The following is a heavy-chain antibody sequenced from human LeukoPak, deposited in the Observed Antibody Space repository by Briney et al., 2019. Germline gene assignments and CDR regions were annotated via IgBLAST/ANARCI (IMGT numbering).Heavy chain of an antibody. CDR3: ARVLSGCSSGWDYFDY. D-gene: IGHD6-19*01. CDR2: IIPIFGTA. CDR1: AGTFSSYA. Sequence: ASVKASCKASAGTFSSYAISWVRQAPGQGLEWMGGIIPIFGTANYAQKVQGRVTITADESTSTAYMELSSLRSEDTAVYYCARVLSGCSSGWDYFDYWGQGTLVTVSS. V-gene: IGHV1-69*01. J-gene: IGHJ4*02.